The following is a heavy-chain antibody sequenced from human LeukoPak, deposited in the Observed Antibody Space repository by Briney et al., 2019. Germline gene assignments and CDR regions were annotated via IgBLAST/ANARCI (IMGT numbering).Heavy chain of an antibody. V-gene: IGHV3-30*18. Sequence: PGGSLRLSCAASGFTFSSYGMHWVRQAPGKGLEWVAVISYDGSNKYYADSVKGRFTISRDNSKNTLYLQMNSLRAEDTAVYYCAKRITMVRGANYGMDVWGQGTTVTVSS. CDR2: ISYDGSNK. CDR1: GFTFSSYG. CDR3: AKRITMVRGANYGMDV. D-gene: IGHD3-10*01. J-gene: IGHJ6*02.